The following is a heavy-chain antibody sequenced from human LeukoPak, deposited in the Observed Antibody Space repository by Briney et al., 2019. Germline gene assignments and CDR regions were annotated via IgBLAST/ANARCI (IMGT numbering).Heavy chain of an antibody. CDR1: GYTFTSYD. D-gene: IGHD6-13*01. J-gene: IGHJ5*02. CDR3: ARGPPRIAAAGTNWFDP. CDR2: MNPNSGNT. Sequence: ASVTVSFTASGYTFTSYDISWVRQATGQGLEWIGWMNPNSGNTGYAQKFQGRVTMTRNTSISTAYMELSSLRSEDTAVYYCARGPPRIAAAGTNWFDPWGQGTLVTVSS. V-gene: IGHV1-8*01.